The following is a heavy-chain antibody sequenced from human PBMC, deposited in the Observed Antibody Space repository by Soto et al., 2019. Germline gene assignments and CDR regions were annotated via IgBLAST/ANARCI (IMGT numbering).Heavy chain of an antibody. Sequence: QVQLVQSGAEVKKHGSSVKVSCKASGGTFSSYAISCVRQAPGQGLEWMGGIIPIFGTANYTQKFQGRVTITADDSTSTAYMALSSRRSEDTYVYYCAPGGGSFDPLGQGTLVTVSS. CDR3: APGGGSFDP. CDR2: IIPIFGTA. J-gene: IGHJ5*02. CDR1: GGTFSSYA. D-gene: IGHD3-16*01. V-gene: IGHV1-69*01.